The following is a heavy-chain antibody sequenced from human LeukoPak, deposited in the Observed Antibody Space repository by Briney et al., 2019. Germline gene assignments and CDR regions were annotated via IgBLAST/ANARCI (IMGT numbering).Heavy chain of an antibody. CDR3: ARGQGYSNSNWFDP. CDR1: GGSFSGYY. D-gene: IGHD4-4*01. CDR2: INHSGST. J-gene: IGHJ5*02. Sequence: SETLSLTCAVYGGSFSGYYWSWIRQPPGKGLEWIGEINHSGSTNYNPSLKSRVTISVDTSKNQFSLKLSSVTAADTAVYYCARGQGYSNSNWFDPWGQGTLVTVSS. V-gene: IGHV4-34*01.